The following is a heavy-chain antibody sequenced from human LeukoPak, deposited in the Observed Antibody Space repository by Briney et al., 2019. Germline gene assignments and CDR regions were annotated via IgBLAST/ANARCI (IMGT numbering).Heavy chain of an antibody. CDR3: ARVLYYDYVWGSYRYYNSGVTYFDY. D-gene: IGHD3-16*02. Sequence: SKTLSLTCTVSGGSISSGDYSWSWIRQPPGKGLEWIGYIYYSGSTYYNPSLKSRVTISVDTSKNQFSLKLSSVTPADTAVYYCARVLYYDYVWGSYRYYNSGVTYFDYWGQGTLVTVSS. CDR2: IYYSGST. V-gene: IGHV4-30-4*01. CDR1: GGSISSGDYS. J-gene: IGHJ4*02.